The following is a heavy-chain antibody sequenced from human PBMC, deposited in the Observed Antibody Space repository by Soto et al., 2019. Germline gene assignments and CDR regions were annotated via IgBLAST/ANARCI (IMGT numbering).Heavy chain of an antibody. J-gene: IGHJ4*02. CDR3: ARLVVVAPVDNV. D-gene: IGHD2-21*01. Sequence: PSETLSLTCSVSGGSISYNSYDWGWIRQPPGKGLEWIGGIFYTGTTYYSPSLKDRVTMSMDTSKNSFSVNLTSVTAADTAVYFCARLVVVAPVDNVWGQGTLVTVSS. CDR1: GGSISYNSYD. CDR2: IFYTGTT. V-gene: IGHV4-39*02.